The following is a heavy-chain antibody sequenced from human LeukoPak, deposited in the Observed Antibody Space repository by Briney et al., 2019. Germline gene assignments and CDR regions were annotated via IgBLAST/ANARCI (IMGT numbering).Heavy chain of an antibody. CDR1: GITLSNYG. V-gene: IGHV3-23*01. J-gene: IGHJ4*02. CDR2: ISDSGGRT. Sequence: GGSLRLSCAVSGITLSNYGMSRVRQAPGKGLEWVAGISDSGGRTNYADSVKGRFTISRDNPKNTLYLQMNSLRAEDTAVYFCAKRGVVIRVILVGFHKEAYYFDSWGQGALVTVSS. CDR3: AKRGVVIRVILVGFHKEAYYFDS. D-gene: IGHD3-22*01.